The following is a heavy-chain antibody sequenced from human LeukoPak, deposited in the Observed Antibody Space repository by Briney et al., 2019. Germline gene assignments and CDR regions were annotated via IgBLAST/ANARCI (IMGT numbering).Heavy chain of an antibody. CDR1: GYTFTGYY. CDR3: ARAPWGLNRSGYYYMDV. V-gene: IGHV1-2*02. Sequence: GASVKVSCKASGYTFTGYYMHWVRQAPGQGLEWMGWINPNSGGTNYAQKFQGRVTMTRDTSISTAYMELSRLRSGDTAVYYCARAPWGLNRSGYYYMDVWGKGTTVTVSS. J-gene: IGHJ6*03. D-gene: IGHD1-26*01. CDR2: INPNSGGT.